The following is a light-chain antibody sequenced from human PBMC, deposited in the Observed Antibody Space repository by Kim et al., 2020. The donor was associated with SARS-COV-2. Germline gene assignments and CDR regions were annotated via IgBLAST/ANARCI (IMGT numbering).Light chain of an antibody. CDR2: EDD. J-gene: IGLJ2*01. CDR1: SGSIDDNY. V-gene: IGLV6-57*03. CDR3: QSYNRDNVL. Sequence: GKPVTISCTRSSGSIDDNYVQWYQQCPGGVPTTVIYEDDQRPSGVSDRFSGSIDNSSNSASLTISGLRTEDEADYYCQSYNRDNVLFGGGTQLTVL.